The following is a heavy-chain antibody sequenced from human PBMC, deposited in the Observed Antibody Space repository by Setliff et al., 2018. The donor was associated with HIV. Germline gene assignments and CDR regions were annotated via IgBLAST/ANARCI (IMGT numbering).Heavy chain of an antibody. CDR2: VTDDGSA. CDR3: ARDMTNYYDRSGSFGWFAP. CDR1: GGSLTNYY. D-gene: IGHD3-22*01. Sequence: PSETLSLTCAVYGGSLTNYYWSWFRQSPGKGLEWIGEVTDDGSANYNPSLKSRVTISLVTSKAQFSLKLDSVTAADTAVYYCARDMTNYYDRSGSFGWFAPWGQGTPVTVS. J-gene: IGHJ5*02. V-gene: IGHV4-34*01.